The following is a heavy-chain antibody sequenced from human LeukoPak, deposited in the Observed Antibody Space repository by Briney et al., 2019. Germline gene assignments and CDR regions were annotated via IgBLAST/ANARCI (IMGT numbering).Heavy chain of an antibody. CDR2: ISAYNGNT. V-gene: IGHV1-18*01. D-gene: IGHD3-3*01. CDR3: ARARGITIFGVVNNAKYNWFDP. Sequence: ASVKVSCKASGYTFTSYGISWVRQAPGQGLEWMGWISAYNGNTNYAQKLQGRVTMTTDTSMSTAYMELRSLRSDDTAVYYCARARGITIFGVVNNAKYNWFDPWGQGTLVTVSS. CDR1: GYTFTSYG. J-gene: IGHJ5*02.